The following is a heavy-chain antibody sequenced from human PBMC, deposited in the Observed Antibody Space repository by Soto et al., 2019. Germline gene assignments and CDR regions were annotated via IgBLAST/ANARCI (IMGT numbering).Heavy chain of an antibody. CDR2: ILYSGTT. D-gene: IGHD2-8*02. J-gene: IGHJ4*02. CDR3: ARDKITGLFDY. CDR1: GGSISNYY. V-gene: IGHV4-59*12. Sequence: SETLSLTCTVSGGSISNYYWSWIRQPPGKGLEWIGYILYSGTTNYNPSPKSRVTISVDTSKNQFSLKLTSVTATDTAVYYCARDKITGLFDYWGQGTLVTVS.